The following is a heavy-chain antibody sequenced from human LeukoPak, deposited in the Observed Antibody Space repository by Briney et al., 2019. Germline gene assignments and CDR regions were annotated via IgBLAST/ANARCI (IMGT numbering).Heavy chain of an antibody. CDR2: IRYDGSNK. V-gene: IGHV3-30*02. CDR3: AKVIIAAAGRFDY. D-gene: IGHD6-13*01. Sequence: GGSLRLSCAAYGFTFSSYGMHWVRQAPGKGLEWVAFIRYDGSNKYYADSVKGRFTISRDNSKNTLYLQMNSLRAEDTAVYYCAKVIIAAAGRFDYWGQGTLVTVSS. CDR1: GFTFSSYG. J-gene: IGHJ4*02.